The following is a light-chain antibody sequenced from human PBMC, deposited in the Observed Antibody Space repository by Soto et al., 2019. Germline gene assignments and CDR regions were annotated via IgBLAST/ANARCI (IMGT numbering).Light chain of an antibody. CDR3: HHPPTSPAT. V-gene: IGKV3-20*01. J-gene: IGKJ1*01. CDR2: GAS. Sequence: MLLTQYPNTLALAPRVKATLCCRASQSVSSTYLAWYQPKPGQAPRLLIYGASSRATGIPDRFSVSWSGTDFSLTSIRFEPDCFAVYSFHHPPTSPATFGQGTKVDIK. CDR1: QSVSSTY.